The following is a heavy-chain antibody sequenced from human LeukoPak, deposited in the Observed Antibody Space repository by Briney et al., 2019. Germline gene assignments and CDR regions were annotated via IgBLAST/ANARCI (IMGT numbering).Heavy chain of an antibody. CDR3: ARTPRYGDYEFDY. CDR2: IYAGGST. D-gene: IGHD4-17*01. Sequence: GGSLRLSCAASGFTVSGNYMSWVRQAPGKGLEWVSVIYAGGSTYYADSVKGRFTISRDNSKNTLYLQMNSLRAEDTAVYYCARTPRYGDYEFDYWGQGTLVTVSS. CDR1: GFTVSGNY. J-gene: IGHJ4*02. V-gene: IGHV3-53*01.